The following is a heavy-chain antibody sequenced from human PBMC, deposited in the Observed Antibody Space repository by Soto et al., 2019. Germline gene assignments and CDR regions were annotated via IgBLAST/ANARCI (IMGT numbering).Heavy chain of an antibody. CDR2: ISSSGSTI. Sequence: PGGSLRLSCAASGFTFSSYEMNWVRQAPGKXLEWVSYISSSGSTIYYADSVKGRFTISRDNAKNSLYLQMNSLRAEDTAVYYCARDSQGSYYDSSGYYYDYWGQGTLVTVSS. D-gene: IGHD3-22*01. CDR1: GFTFSSYE. V-gene: IGHV3-48*03. CDR3: ARDSQGSYYDSSGYYYDY. J-gene: IGHJ4*02.